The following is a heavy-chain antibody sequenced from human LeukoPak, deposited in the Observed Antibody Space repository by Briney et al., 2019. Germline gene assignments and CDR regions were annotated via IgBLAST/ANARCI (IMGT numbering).Heavy chain of an antibody. CDR1: GGSISSYY. CDR2: IYTSGST. D-gene: IGHD3-10*01. CDR3: ARSLHSIGVPGDDAFDI. J-gene: IGHJ3*02. Sequence: PSETLSLTCTVSGGSISSYYWSWIRQPAGKGLEWIGRIYTSGSTNYNPSLKSRVTMSVDTSKNQFSLKLSSVTAADTAVYYCARSLHSIGVPGDDAFDIWGQGTVVTVSS. V-gene: IGHV4-4*07.